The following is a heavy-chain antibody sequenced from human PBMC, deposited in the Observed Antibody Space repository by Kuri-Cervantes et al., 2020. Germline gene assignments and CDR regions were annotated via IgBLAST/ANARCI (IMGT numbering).Heavy chain of an antibody. CDR1: GFTFSNYA. D-gene: IGHD3-10*01. V-gene: IGHV3-30*07. J-gene: IGHJ6*02. CDR3: ARDSGYYYGSGSQLYYYYGMDV. Sequence: GESLKISCAASGFTFSNYAMYWVRQAPGKGLEWVAGISYDGSNKYYADSVKGRFTISRDNSKNTLYLQMNSLRAEDTAVYYCARDSGYYYGSGSQLYYYYGMDVWGQGTTVTVSS. CDR2: ISYDGSNK.